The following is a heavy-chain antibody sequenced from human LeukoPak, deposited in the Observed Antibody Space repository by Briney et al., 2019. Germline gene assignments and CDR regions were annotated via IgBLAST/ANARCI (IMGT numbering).Heavy chain of an antibody. D-gene: IGHD3-22*01. CDR2: IYTSGST. J-gene: IGHJ4*02. V-gene: IGHV4-61*02. CDR3: ARDEYYYDSSGHPLGY. Sequence: SETLSLTCTVSGGSISSGSYYWSWIRQPAGKGLEWIGRIYTSGSTNYDPSLKSRVTMSVDTSKNQFSLKLSSVTAADTAVYYCARDEYYYDSSGHPLGYWGQGTLVTVSS. CDR1: GGSISSGSYY.